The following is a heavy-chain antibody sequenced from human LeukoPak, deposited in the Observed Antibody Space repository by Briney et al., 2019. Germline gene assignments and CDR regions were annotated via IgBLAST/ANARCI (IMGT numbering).Heavy chain of an antibody. D-gene: IGHD2-2*01. CDR3: TTDLIVVVPALGY. J-gene: IGHJ4*02. CDR1: GFTFSNAW. V-gene: IGHV3-15*01. Sequence: GGSLRLSCAASGFTFSNAWMSWVRQAPGKGLEWVGRIKSKTDGGTTDYAAPVKGRFTISRDDSKNTLYLQMNSLKTEDTAVYYCTTDLIVVVPALGYWGQGTLVTVSS. CDR2: IKSKTDGGTT.